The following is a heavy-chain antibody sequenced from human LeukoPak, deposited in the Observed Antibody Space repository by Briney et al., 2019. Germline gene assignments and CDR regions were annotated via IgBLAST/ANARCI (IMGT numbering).Heavy chain of an antibody. CDR2: IRSKANSYAT. Sequence: GGSLRLSCAASGFTFSGSAMHWVRQASGKGLEWVGRIRSKANSYATAYAASVKGRFTISRDDSKNTAYLQMNSLKTEDTAAYYCTRRLESGSYDYWGQGTLVTVSS. D-gene: IGHD1-26*01. V-gene: IGHV3-73*01. J-gene: IGHJ4*02. CDR3: TRRLESGSYDY. CDR1: GFTFSGSA.